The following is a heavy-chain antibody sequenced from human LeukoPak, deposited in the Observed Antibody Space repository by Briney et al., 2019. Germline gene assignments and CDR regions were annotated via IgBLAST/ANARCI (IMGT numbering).Heavy chain of an antibody. D-gene: IGHD6-19*01. V-gene: IGHV3-33*01. CDR1: GFTLSSYG. CDR2: IWYDGSNK. Sequence: GGSLRLSCAASGFTLSSYGMHWVRQAPGKGLEWVAVIWYDGSNKYYADPVKGRFTISRDNSKNTLYLQMNSLRAEDTAVYYCARDRDSSGWFDYWGQGTLVTVSS. J-gene: IGHJ4*02. CDR3: ARDRDSSGWFDY.